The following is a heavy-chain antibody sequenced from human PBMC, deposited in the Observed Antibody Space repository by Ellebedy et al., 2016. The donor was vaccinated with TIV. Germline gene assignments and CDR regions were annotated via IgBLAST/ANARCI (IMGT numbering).Heavy chain of an antibody. J-gene: IGHJ4*02. V-gene: IGHV3-33*01. Sequence: GESLKISXAASGFTFGIYGMHWVRQAPGKGLEWVAVLWYDGTSKHYADSAKGRFTISRDNSKNTLYLQMNSLRVEDTAVYYCARGYDIFDYWGQGTLVTVSS. CDR2: LWYDGTSK. D-gene: IGHD5-12*01. CDR1: GFTFGIYG. CDR3: ARGYDIFDY.